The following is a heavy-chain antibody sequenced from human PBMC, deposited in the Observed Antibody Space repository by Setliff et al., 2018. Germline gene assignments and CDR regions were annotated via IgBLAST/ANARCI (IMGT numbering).Heavy chain of an antibody. J-gene: IGHJ4*02. CDR3: ARRRYYYDSSGYRWGGFYFDY. CDR1: GYTFTGYY. CDR2: INPNSGGT. Sequence: GASVKVSCKASGYTFTGYYMHWVRQAPGQGLEWMGRINPNSGGTNYAQKFQGWVTMTRDTSISTAYMELSRLRSDDTAVYYCARRRYYYDSSGYRWGGFYFDYWGQGTLVTVSS. D-gene: IGHD3-22*01. V-gene: IGHV1-2*04.